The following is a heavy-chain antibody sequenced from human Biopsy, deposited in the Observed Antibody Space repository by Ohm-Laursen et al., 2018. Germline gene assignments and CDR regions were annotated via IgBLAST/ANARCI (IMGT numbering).Heavy chain of an antibody. D-gene: IGHD6-6*01. CDR2: ISETSSRI. Sequence: GSLRLSCTASGFSVSSYDMNWVRQAPGKGLEWISYISETSSRIYDADSVRGRFTVARDIAKNSLYLQLNSLRVEDTAVYYCARGSRKRAREGGMDVWGQGTTVTVSS. CDR1: GFSVSSYD. CDR3: ARGSRKRAREGGMDV. J-gene: IGHJ6*02. V-gene: IGHV3-21*01.